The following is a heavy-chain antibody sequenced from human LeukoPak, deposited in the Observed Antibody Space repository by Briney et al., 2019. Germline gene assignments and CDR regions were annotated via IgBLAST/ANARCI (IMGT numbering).Heavy chain of an antibody. J-gene: IGHJ4*02. V-gene: IGHV1-18*01. D-gene: IGHD1-26*01. CDR3: ARSIGGVRGSYFIDY. CDR2: ISAYNGNT. CDR1: GYTFTSYG. Sequence: ASVKVSCKASGYTFTSYGISWVRQAPGQGLEWMGWISAYNGNTNYAQKLQGRVTMTTDTSTSTAYMELRSLRSDDTAVYYCARSIGGVRGSYFIDYWGQGTLVTVSS.